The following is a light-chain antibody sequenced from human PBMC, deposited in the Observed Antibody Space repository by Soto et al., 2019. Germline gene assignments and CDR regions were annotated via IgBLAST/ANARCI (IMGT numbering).Light chain of an antibody. CDR2: DVS. CDR3: SSYTSSSTLV. V-gene: IGLV2-14*01. J-gene: IGLJ1*01. CDR1: SSDVGGYNY. Sequence: HSVLTQPASVSGSPGQSITISCTGTSSDVGGYNYVSWYQQHPGKAPKLMIYDVSNRPSGVSNRFSGSKSGNTASLTISGLQAEDDADYYCSSYTSSSTLVFGFGTKVIVL.